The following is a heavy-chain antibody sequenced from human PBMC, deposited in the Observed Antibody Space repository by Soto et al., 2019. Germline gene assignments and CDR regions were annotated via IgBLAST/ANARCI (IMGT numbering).Heavy chain of an antibody. CDR2: ISYDGSNK. CDR3: AKDRRYYDSSGPIDY. D-gene: IGHD3-22*01. CDR1: GFTFSSYG. Sequence: GGSLRLSCPASGFTFSSYGMHWVRQAPSKGLEWVAVISYDGSNKYYADSVKGRFTISRDNSKNTLYLQMNSLRAEDTAVYYCAKDRRYYDSSGPIDYWGQGTLGTVSS. V-gene: IGHV3-30*18. J-gene: IGHJ4*02.